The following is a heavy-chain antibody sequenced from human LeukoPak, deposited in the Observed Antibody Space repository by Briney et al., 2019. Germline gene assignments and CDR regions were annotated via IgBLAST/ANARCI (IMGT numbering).Heavy chain of an antibody. CDR3: ARVPDIVVPTTLDY. D-gene: IGHD2-2*01. Sequence: GPVKVSCKASGGTFSSYAISWVRQAPGQGLEWMGWISAYNGNTNYAQKLQGRVTMTTDTSTSTAYMELRSLRSDDTAVYYCARVPDIVVPTTLDYWGQGTLVTVSS. J-gene: IGHJ4*02. V-gene: IGHV1-18*01. CDR1: GGTFSSYA. CDR2: ISAYNGNT.